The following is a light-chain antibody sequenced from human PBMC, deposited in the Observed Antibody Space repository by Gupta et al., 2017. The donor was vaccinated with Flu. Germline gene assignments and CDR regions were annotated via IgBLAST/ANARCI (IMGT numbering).Light chain of an antibody. J-gene: IGLJ2*01. V-gene: IGLV1-44*01. CDR1: SSHSGSDT. CDR2: YNG. CDR3: AQWDDSLDGQV. Sequence: SVTISCGGSSSHSGSDTVSWYEQVPGAAPKVLMYYNGKRPSGDPARFSGTKYGASASLVIDGLQAEDEAIYYCAQWDDSLDGQVFGGGTRLTVL.